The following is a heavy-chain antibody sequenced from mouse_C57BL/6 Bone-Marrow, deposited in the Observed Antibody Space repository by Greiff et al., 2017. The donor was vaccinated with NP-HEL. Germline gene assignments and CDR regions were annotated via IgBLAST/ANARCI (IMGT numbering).Heavy chain of an antibody. V-gene: IGHV1-55*01. CDR1: GYTFTSYW. Sequence: QVQLQQSGAELVKPGASVKMSCKASGYTFTSYWITWVKQRPGQGLEWIGDIYPGSGSTNYNEKFKSKATLTVDTSSSTAYMQLSSLTSEDSAVYYCARSGDYEDAMDYWGQGTSVTVSS. D-gene: IGHD2-4*01. CDR2: IYPGSGST. CDR3: ARSGDYEDAMDY. J-gene: IGHJ4*01.